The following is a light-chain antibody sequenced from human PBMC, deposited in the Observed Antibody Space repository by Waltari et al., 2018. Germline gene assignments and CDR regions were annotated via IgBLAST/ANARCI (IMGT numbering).Light chain of an antibody. CDR3: AAWDDSLNVI. V-gene: IGLV1-44*01. CDR1: NSHIGNTI. Sequence: SVLTHPPSASRSPGQWATISCSGSNSHIGNTIVNWYQLLPVVAPKLLIYSDNQRPSGVPDRFSGSRSGNSASLAISGLQSEDEADYYCAAWDDSLNVIFGGGTKLTVL. J-gene: IGLJ2*01. CDR2: SDN.